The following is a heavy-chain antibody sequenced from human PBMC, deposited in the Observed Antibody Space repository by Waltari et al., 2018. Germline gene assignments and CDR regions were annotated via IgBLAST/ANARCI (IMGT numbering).Heavy chain of an antibody. Sequence: QVRLQESGPGLVKPSETLSLTCSVSAFSISRGYYWAWIRQPPGKGLEWIASIYHSGSTYYNPSLKSRVTIFVDTSKTQFSLKLTSVTAADTAVYFCARAPSTYSSSWYRVGFDYWGQGTLVTVSS. CDR1: AFSISRGYY. V-gene: IGHV4-38-2*02. CDR3: ARAPSTYSSSWYRVGFDY. CDR2: IYHSGST. D-gene: IGHD6-13*01. J-gene: IGHJ4*02.